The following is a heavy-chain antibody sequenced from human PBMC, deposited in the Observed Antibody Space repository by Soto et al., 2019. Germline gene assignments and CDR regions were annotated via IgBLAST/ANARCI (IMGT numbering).Heavy chain of an antibody. Sequence: PSETLSLTCTASGGSMSGHYWSWIRQPPGKGLEYIGYIYYSGNTNYNPSLKSRVTISVDTSKNQFSLKLSSVTAADTAVYYCARQIGEMATISFDYWGQGTLVTVSS. V-gene: IGHV4-59*08. J-gene: IGHJ4*02. D-gene: IGHD5-12*01. CDR3: ARQIGEMATISFDY. CDR2: IYYSGNT. CDR1: GGSMSGHY.